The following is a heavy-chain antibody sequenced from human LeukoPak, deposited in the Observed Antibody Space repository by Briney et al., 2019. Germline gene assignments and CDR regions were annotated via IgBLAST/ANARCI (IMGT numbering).Heavy chain of an antibody. CDR1: GGSISSGGYY. J-gene: IGHJ4*02. D-gene: IGHD6-13*01. V-gene: IGHV4-30-2*01. CDR3: ARDASGSSRPYYFDY. Sequence: PSETLSLTCTVSGGSISSGGYYWSWIRQPPGKGLEWIGYTYHSGSTYYNPSLKSRVTISVDRSKNQFSLKLSSVTAADTAVYYCARDASGSSRPYYFDYWGQGTLVTVSS. CDR2: TYHSGST.